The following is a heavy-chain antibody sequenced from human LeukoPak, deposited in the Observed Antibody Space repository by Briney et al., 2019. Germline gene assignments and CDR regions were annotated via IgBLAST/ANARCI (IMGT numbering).Heavy chain of an antibody. CDR3: AKDAWRNREFDF. CDR1: GFTFSNYW. CDR2: IAFDGSNK. D-gene: IGHD2/OR15-2a*01. V-gene: IGHV3-30*02. Sequence: GGSLRLSCAASGFTFSNYWMHWVRQAPGKGLEWVAFIAFDGSNKYYADSVKGRFTISRDNSRNTLYLQMSSLRAEDTAVYYCAKDAWRNREFDFWGQGALVTVSS. J-gene: IGHJ4*02.